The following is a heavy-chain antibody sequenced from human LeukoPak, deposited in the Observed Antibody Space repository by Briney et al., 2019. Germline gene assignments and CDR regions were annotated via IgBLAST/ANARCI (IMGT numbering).Heavy chain of an antibody. CDR1: GFSISSYA. V-gene: IGHV3-64*01. J-gene: IGHJ4*02. CDR2: ISNGGSI. Sequence: PGGALRLSCAASGFSISSYALHWVRQAPGKGLQYVSGISNGGSIDYANSVKGRFTISRDNSKNTLYLQMGSLSPEDMAVYYCARDFSYGSGFDYWGQGILVTVSS. CDR3: ARDFSYGSGFDY. D-gene: IGHD5-18*01.